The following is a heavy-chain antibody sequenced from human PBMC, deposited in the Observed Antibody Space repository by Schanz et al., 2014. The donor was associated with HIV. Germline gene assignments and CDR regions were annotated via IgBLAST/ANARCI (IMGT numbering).Heavy chain of an antibody. V-gene: IGHV3-30*19. Sequence: QVQLVESGGGVVQPGRSLRLSCAASGFTFSSYGMHWVRQAPGKGLEWVAVISYDGSNKNYADSVKGRFTISRDNSKKTLHLQMNSLRPEDTAVYYCSTDIAVAGRGGMDLWGQGTTVTVAS. CDR3: STDIAVAGRGGMDL. CDR2: ISYDGSNK. CDR1: GFTFSSYG. D-gene: IGHD6-19*01. J-gene: IGHJ6*02.